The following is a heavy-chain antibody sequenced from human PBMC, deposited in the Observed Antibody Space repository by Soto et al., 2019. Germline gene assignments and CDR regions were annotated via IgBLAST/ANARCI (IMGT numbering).Heavy chain of an antibody. V-gene: IGHV4-61*05. D-gene: IGHD3-10*01. CDR1: GGSISSSSYY. CDR2: VSSSGST. CDR3: ARRFMVGEVITHGMDF. Sequence: PSETLSLTCTVSGGSISSSSYYWGWIRQPPGKGLEWIGDVSSSGSTNYNPSLKSRVTMSVDTSKNQFSLKLNSVTAADTAVYYCARRFMVGEVITHGMDFWGQGTTVTVSS. J-gene: IGHJ6*02.